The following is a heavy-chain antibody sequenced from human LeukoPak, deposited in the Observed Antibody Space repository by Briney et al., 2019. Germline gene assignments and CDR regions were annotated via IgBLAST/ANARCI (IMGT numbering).Heavy chain of an antibody. J-gene: IGHJ6*02. CDR3: AGVRGDFWSGYGYNYYGMDV. V-gene: IGHV7-4-1*02. Sequence: ASVKVSCKASGYSFADYYVHWVRQAPGQGLEWMGWINTNTGNPTYAQGFTGRFVFSLDTSVSTAYLQISSLKAEDTAVYYCAGVRGDFWSGYGYNYYGMDVWGQGTTVTVSS. CDR2: INTNTGNP. CDR1: GYSFADYY. D-gene: IGHD3-3*01.